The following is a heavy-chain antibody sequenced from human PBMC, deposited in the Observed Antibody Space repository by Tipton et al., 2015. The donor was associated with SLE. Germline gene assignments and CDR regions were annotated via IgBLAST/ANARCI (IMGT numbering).Heavy chain of an antibody. D-gene: IGHD3-3*01. CDR3: ARGHRQITVFGD. V-gene: IGHV4-34*01. Sequence: TLSLTCAVSGASFSANYWGWIRQPPGKGLEWIGESDQRGSTNYNPSLKSRVTISLDTSRNQFSLKLTSVTAADTAVYYWARGHRQITVFGDWGQGTLVTVSS. CDR2: SDQRGST. J-gene: IGHJ4*02. CDR1: GASFSANY.